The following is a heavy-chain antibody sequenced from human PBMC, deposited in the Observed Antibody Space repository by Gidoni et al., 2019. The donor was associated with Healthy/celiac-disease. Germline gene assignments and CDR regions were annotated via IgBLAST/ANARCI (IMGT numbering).Heavy chain of an antibody. CDR1: GGSFSGYY. CDR2: INHSGST. D-gene: IGHD2-15*01. Sequence: QVQLQQWGAGLFKPSETLSLTCAVDGGSFSGYYWSWIRQPPGKGLEWIGEINHSGSTNYNPSLKSRVTISVDTPKNQFSLKLSSVTAADTAVYYCARVGRTPINWFDPWGQGTLVTVSS. CDR3: ARVGRTPINWFDP. J-gene: IGHJ5*02. V-gene: IGHV4-34*01.